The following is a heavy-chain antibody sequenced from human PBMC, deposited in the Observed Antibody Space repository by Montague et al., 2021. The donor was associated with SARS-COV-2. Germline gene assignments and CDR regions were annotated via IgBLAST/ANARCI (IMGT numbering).Heavy chain of an antibody. CDR1: GGSFSGYY. CDR2: INHSGST. D-gene: IGHD5-24*01. Sequence: SETLSLTCAVYGGSFSGYYWSWIRQPPGKGLEWIGEINHSGSTNXXLSLKSRVTISVDTSKNQFSLKLSSVTAADTAVYYCARRGYSYYYYGMDVWGQGTTVTVSS. V-gene: IGHV4-34*01. J-gene: IGHJ6*02. CDR3: ARRGYSYYYYGMDV.